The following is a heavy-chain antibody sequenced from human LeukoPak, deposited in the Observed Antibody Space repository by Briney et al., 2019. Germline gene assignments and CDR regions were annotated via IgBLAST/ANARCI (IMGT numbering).Heavy chain of an antibody. CDR1: GYTFTSYY. CDR2: INPSGGST. Sequence: ASVKVSCKASGYTFTSYYMHWVRQAPGQGLEWMGIINPSGGSTSYAQKFQGRVTMTRDTSTSTVYMELSSLRSEDTAVYYCARDVGATSDYYYYYMDVWGKGTTVTVSS. D-gene: IGHD1-26*01. CDR3: ARDVGATSDYYYYYMDV. V-gene: IGHV1-46*01. J-gene: IGHJ6*03.